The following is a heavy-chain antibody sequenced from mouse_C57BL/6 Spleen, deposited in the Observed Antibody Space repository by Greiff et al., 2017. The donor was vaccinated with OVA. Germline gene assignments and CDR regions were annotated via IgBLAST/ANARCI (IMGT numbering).Heavy chain of an antibody. D-gene: IGHD1-1*01. CDR2: ISSGSSTI. Sequence: EVQVVESGGGLVKPGGSLKLSCAASGFTFSDYGMHWVRQAPEKGLEWVAYISSGSSTIYYADTVKGRFTISRDNAKNTLFLQMTSLRSEDTAMYYCARRITTVVAFYAMDYWGQGTSVTVSS. CDR1: GFTFSDYG. CDR3: ARRITTVVAFYAMDY. V-gene: IGHV5-17*01. J-gene: IGHJ4*01.